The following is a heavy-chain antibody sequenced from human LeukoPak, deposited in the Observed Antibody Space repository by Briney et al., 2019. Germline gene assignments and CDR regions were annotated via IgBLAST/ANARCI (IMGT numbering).Heavy chain of an antibody. CDR1: GYTFTSYG. D-gene: IGHD3-22*01. Sequence: ASVKVSCKASGYTFTSYGISWVRQAPGQGLEWMGWISAYNGNTNYAQKLQGRVTMTTDTSTSTAYMELRSLRSDDTAVYYCARRAYYDSSGSNYYYYYYYMDVWGKGTTVTISS. J-gene: IGHJ6*03. CDR3: ARRAYYDSSGSNYYYYYYYMDV. CDR2: ISAYNGNT. V-gene: IGHV1-18*01.